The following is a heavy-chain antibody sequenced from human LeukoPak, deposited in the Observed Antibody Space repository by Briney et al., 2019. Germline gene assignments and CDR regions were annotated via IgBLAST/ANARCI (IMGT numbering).Heavy chain of an antibody. CDR1: GGIFSNNA. Sequence: SVKVSCKASGGIFSNNAITWVRQAPGQGLEWMGGIIPIFGTPKNAQKFQGRLTITADESTSTAYMELSSLRSEDTAVYYCARGNDYGVDGDAFDIWGQGTMVTVSS. V-gene: IGHV1-69*13. D-gene: IGHD4/OR15-4a*01. CDR2: IIPIFGTP. J-gene: IGHJ3*02. CDR3: ARGNDYGVDGDAFDI.